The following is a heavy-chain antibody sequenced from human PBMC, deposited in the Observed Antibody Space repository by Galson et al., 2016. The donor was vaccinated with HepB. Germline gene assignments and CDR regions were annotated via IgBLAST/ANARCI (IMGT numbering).Heavy chain of an antibody. V-gene: IGHV3-21*01. CDR2: ISSSSSYI. J-gene: IGHJ6*02. Sequence: SLRLSSAASGFTFSSYSMNWVRQAPGKGLEWVSSISSSSSYIYYADSVKGRFTISRDNAKNSLYLQMNSLRAEDTAVYYCARAERLLRFLEWPYYYYGMDVWGQGTTVTVSS. CDR1: GFTFSSYS. D-gene: IGHD3-3*01. CDR3: ARAERLLRFLEWPYYYYGMDV.